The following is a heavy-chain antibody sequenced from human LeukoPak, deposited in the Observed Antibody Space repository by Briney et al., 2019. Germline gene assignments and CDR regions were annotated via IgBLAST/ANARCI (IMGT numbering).Heavy chain of an antibody. D-gene: IGHD6-13*01. J-gene: IGHJ3*02. CDR1: GYTFTGYY. V-gene: IGHV1-2*02. CDR3: AIGIAAAGTAGDAFDI. CDR2: INPNGGGT. Sequence: VASVKVSCKASGYTFTGYYMHWVRQAPGQGLEWMGWINPNGGGTNYAQKFQGRVTMTRDTSISTAYMELSRLRSDDTAVYYCAIGIAAAGTAGDAFDIWGQGTMVTVSS.